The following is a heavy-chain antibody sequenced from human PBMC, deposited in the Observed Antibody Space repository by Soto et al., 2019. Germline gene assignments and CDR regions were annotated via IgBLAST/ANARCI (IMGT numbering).Heavy chain of an antibody. CDR1: GGSISSGGYY. D-gene: IGHD6-6*01. J-gene: IGHJ6*02. V-gene: IGHV4-31*03. Sequence: QVQLQESGPGLVKPSQTLSLTCTVSGGSISSGGYYWSWIRQQPGKGLEWIGYSYYSGSTYYNPSLKSRVTISVDTSKNQYSLKLSYVTAADTAVYYCARDRSSSSEAYYYYGMDVWGQGTTVTVCS. CDR3: ARDRSSSSEAYYYYGMDV. CDR2: SYYSGST.